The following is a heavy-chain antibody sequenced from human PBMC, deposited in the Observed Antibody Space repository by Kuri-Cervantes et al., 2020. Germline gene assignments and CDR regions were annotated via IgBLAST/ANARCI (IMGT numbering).Heavy chain of an antibody. V-gene: IGHV3-23*01. CDR2: FGASGVRT. CDR1: GFTFSSYA. J-gene: IGHJ4*02. Sequence: GESLKISCAASGFTFSSYAMSWVRQPPGKGLEWVSAFGASGVRTYYADSVKGRFTISRDISKNTLYLQMNSLRAEDTAVYYCAREVFTMVRGVTEWGQGTLVTVSS. CDR3: AREVFTMVRGVTE. D-gene: IGHD3-10*01.